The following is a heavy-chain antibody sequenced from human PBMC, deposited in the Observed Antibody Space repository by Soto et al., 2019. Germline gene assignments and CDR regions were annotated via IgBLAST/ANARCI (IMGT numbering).Heavy chain of an antibody. CDR1: GFTFSSYA. J-gene: IGHJ4*02. CDR2: ISGSGGST. CDR3: AKTYYYDSSGYYYDDWYYFDY. Sequence: GGSLRLSCAASGFTFSSYAMSWVRQAPGKGLEWVSAISGSGGSTYYADSVKGRFTISRDNSKNTLYLQMNSLRAEDPAVYYCAKTYYYDSSGYYYDDWYYFDYWGQGTLVTVSS. D-gene: IGHD3-22*01. V-gene: IGHV3-23*01.